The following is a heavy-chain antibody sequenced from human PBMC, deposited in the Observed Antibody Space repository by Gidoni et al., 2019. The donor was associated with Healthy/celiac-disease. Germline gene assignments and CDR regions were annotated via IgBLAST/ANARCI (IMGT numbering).Heavy chain of an antibody. J-gene: IGHJ5*02. V-gene: IGHV4-39*01. Sequence: QLQLQESGPGLVKPSETLSLTCTVSGGSIRSSSYYWGWIRQPPGKGLEWIGSIYYSGSTYYNPSLKSRVTISVDTSKNQFSLKLSSVTAADTAVYYCARQESSSWYLNWFDPWGREPWSPSPQ. CDR2: IYYSGST. CDR3: ARQESSSWYLNWFDP. CDR1: GGSIRSSSYY. D-gene: IGHD6-13*01.